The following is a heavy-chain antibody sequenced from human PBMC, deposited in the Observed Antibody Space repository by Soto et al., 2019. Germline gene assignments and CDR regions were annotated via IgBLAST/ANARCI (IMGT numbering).Heavy chain of an antibody. CDR2: INPNSGGT. D-gene: IGHD6-6*01. Sequence: QVQLVQSGAEVKKPGASVKVSCKASGYTFTGYYMHWVRQAPGQGLEWMGWINPNSGGTNYAQKFQGRVTMTRDTSISTAYMELSRLRSDDTAVYYCARDRTYGYSSSSVSAFDIWGQGTMVTVSS. V-gene: IGHV1-2*02. J-gene: IGHJ3*02. CDR1: GYTFTGYY. CDR3: ARDRTYGYSSSSVSAFDI.